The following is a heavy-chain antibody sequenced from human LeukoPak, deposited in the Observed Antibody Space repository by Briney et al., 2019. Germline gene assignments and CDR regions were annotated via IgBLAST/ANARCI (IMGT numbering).Heavy chain of an antibody. CDR3: ARGATMVRGVIIVRYYFDY. D-gene: IGHD3-10*01. CDR1: GGSFSGYY. CDR2: INHSGST. Sequence: PSETLSLTCAVYGGSFSGYYWSWIRQPPGKGLEWIGEINHSGSTNYNPSLKSRVTISVDTSKNQFSLKLSSVTAAGTAVYYCARGATMVRGVIIVRYYFDYWGQGTLVTVSS. J-gene: IGHJ4*02. V-gene: IGHV4-34*01.